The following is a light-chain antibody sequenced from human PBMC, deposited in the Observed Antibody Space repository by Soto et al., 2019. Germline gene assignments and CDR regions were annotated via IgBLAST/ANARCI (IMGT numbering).Light chain of an antibody. Sequence: EIVMTQSPVTLPVSPGERATLSCRASQSVSNNLAWYQQKPGQAPRLLIYAASTRATGIPARFSGSGSGTEFTLTISSLQSEDFALYYCQQYNNWPRTFGQGTKVDIK. CDR1: QSVSNN. CDR3: QQYNNWPRT. J-gene: IGKJ1*01. CDR2: AAS. V-gene: IGKV3-15*01.